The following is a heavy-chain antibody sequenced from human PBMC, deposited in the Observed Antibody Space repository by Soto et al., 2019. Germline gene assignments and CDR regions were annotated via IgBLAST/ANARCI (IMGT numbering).Heavy chain of an antibody. D-gene: IGHD3-16*01. J-gene: IGHJ6*02. CDR3: ARVRGRFGYGMAV. CDR1: GGSISSYY. CDR2: IYTSGST. V-gene: IGHV4-4*07. Sequence: QVQLQESGPGLVKPSETLSLTCTVSGGSISSYYWSWIRQPAGKGLEWIGRIYTSGSTNYNPSLKSRVTMSVDTSTTQCSLKLRSVTAADTAVYYCARVRGRFGYGMAVWGQGTTVTVSS.